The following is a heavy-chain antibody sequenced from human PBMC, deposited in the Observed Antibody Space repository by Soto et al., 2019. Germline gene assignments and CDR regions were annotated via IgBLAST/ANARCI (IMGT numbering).Heavy chain of an antibody. J-gene: IGHJ4*02. CDR3: ASLVAAHSF. D-gene: IGHD5-12*01. CDR1: GGSISSYY. Sequence: QVQLQESGPGLVKPSETLSLTCTVSGGSISSYYWSWIRQPPGKGLEWIGYIYYSGSTSGSTNYTPTLKSRVTISVDTSKNQSSLKLSSVTAADTAVYYCASLVAAHSFWGQGTLVTVSS. CDR2: IYYSGSTSGST. V-gene: IGHV4-59*08.